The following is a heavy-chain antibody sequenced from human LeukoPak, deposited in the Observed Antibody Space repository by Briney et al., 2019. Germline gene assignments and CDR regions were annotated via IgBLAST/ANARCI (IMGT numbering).Heavy chain of an antibody. CDR2: ISGSGGST. J-gene: IGHJ6*02. V-gene: IGHV3-23*01. CDR3: AKGTTIAVADDGLDV. CDR1: GFTLRNYA. D-gene: IGHD6-19*01. Sequence: GRSLRLSCAASGFTLRNYAMTWVRQAPGKGLEWVSAISGSGGSTFYADSVTGRFTISRDNSKNTLYLQMNSLRAEDTAVYYCAKGTTIAVADDGLDVWGQGTTVTVSS.